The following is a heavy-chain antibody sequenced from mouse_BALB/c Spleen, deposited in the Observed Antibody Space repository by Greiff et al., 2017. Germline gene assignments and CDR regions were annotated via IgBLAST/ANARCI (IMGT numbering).Heavy chain of an antibody. J-gene: IGHJ3*01. CDR1: EYEFPSHD. CDR2: INSDGGST. Sequence: EVMLVESGGGLVQPGESLKLSCESTEYEFPSHDMSWVRKTPEKRLELVAAINSDGGSTYYPDTMERRFIISRDNTKKTLYLQMSSLRTEDTALYYCARLSHWDWIDYWGQGTLVTVSA. D-gene: IGHD4-1*01. CDR3: ARLSHWDWIDY. V-gene: IGHV5-2*03.